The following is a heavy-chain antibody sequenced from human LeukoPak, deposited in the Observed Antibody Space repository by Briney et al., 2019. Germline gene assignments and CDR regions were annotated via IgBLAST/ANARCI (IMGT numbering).Heavy chain of an antibody. D-gene: IGHD3-10*01. V-gene: IGHV4-61*01. CDR1: GGSVSSGSYY. Sequence: SETLSLTCTVSGGSVSSGSYYWSWIRQPPGKGLEWIGYIYYSGSTNYNPSLKSRVTISVDTSKNQFSLKLSSVTAADTAVYYCAKGAYGSGSYKYNWFDPWGQGTLVTVSS. J-gene: IGHJ5*02. CDR3: AKGAYGSGSYKYNWFDP. CDR2: IYYSGST.